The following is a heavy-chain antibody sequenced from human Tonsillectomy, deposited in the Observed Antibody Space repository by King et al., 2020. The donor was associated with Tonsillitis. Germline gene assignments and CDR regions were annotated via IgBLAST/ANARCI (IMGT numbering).Heavy chain of an antibody. J-gene: IGHJ6*02. Sequence: VQLVESGGGLVQPGGSLRLSCAASGFTFSSYAMSWVRQAPGKGLEWVSAISGRGGSTYYADSVKGRFTISRDNSKNTQYLQMNSLRAEDTAVYYCAKVQWDSGDYAYYYYGMDVWGQGTTVTVSS. V-gene: IGHV3-23*04. CDR3: AKVQWDSGDYAYYYYGMDV. D-gene: IGHD4-17*01. CDR1: GFTFSSYA. CDR2: ISGRGGST.